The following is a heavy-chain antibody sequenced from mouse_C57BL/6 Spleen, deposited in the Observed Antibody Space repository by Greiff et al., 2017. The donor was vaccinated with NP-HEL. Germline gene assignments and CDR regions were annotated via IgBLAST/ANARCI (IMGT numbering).Heavy chain of an antibody. V-gene: IGHV1-69*01. D-gene: IGHD3-3*01. Sequence: QVQLQQPGAELVMPGASVKLSCKASGYTFTSYWMHWVKQRPGQGLEWIGEIDPSDSYTNYNQKFKGKSTLTVDKSSSTAYMQLSSLTSEDSAVYYCARGEGPNYYAMDYWGQGTSVTVSS. J-gene: IGHJ4*01. CDR3: ARGEGPNYYAMDY. CDR1: GYTFTSYW. CDR2: IDPSDSYT.